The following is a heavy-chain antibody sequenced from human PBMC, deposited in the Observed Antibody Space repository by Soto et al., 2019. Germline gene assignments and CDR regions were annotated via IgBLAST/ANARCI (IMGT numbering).Heavy chain of an antibody. Sequence: SETLSLTCPVSGVSITSYYWSWIRQPPGKGLEWIGYIYYSGSTNYNPSLKSRVTISVDTSKNQFSLKLSSVTAADTAVYYCARGDGYNWGYYFDYWGQGTLVTVSS. CDR1: GVSITSYY. D-gene: IGHD5-12*01. V-gene: IGHV4-59*01. J-gene: IGHJ4*02. CDR3: ARGDGYNWGYYFDY. CDR2: IYYSGST.